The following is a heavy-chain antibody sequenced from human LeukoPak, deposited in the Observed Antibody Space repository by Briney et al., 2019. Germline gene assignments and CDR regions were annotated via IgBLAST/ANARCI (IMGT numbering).Heavy chain of an antibody. J-gene: IGHJ4*02. CDR3: ARRDISSGWSFNY. Sequence: PSETLSLTCTVSGGSISNYHWSWIRQPAGKGLEWIDQIHTSGSTNYNPPLKRRVTVSLDTPENQVSPTIRSVTAADTAVYYCARRDISSGWSFNYWGRGTLVTVSS. V-gene: IGHV4-4*07. D-gene: IGHD6-19*01. CDR2: IHTSGST. CDR1: GGSISNYH.